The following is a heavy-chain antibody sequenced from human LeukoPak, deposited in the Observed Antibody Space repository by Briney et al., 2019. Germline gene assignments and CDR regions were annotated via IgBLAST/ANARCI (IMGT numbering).Heavy chain of an antibody. D-gene: IGHD4-17*01. CDR2: IWYDGSNK. CDR1: GFTFSSYG. Sequence: GGSLRLSCVASGFTFSSYGMHWVRQAPGKGLEWVAVIWYDGSNKYYADSVKGRFTISRDNSKNTLYLQMNSLRAEDTAVYYCARDGGDYGDYPDTYYFDYWGQGTLVTVSS. CDR3: ARDGGDYGDYPDTYYFDY. V-gene: IGHV3-33*01. J-gene: IGHJ4*02.